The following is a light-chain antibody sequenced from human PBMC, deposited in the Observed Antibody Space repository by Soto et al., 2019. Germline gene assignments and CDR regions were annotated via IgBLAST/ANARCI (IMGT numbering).Light chain of an antibody. V-gene: IGLV2-14*01. CDR3: TSYRAGGNWV. Sequence: QSVLAQPASVSGSPGQSITISCTGTNNDVGGFDFVSWYHQHPGKAPELVIYEVSNRPSGVSNRFSGSKSGNTASLTISGLQAEDESDYYCTSYRAGGNWVFGGGTKVTVL. CDR1: NNDVGGFDF. CDR2: EVS. J-gene: IGLJ3*02.